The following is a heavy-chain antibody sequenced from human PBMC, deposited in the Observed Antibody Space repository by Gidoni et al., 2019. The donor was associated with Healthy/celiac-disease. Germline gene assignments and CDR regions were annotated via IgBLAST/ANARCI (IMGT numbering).Heavy chain of an antibody. CDR1: GGSISSYY. J-gene: IGHJ4*02. D-gene: IGHD3-10*01. Sequence: QVQLHESGPGLVKPSATLSLTCTVSGGSISSYYWSWIRQPPGKGLEWIGYIYYSGSTNYNPSLKSRVTISVDTSKNQFSLKLSSVTAADTAVYYCARQSITMVRGVDYWGQGTLVTVSS. CDR3: ARQSITMVRGVDY. CDR2: IYYSGST. V-gene: IGHV4-59*08.